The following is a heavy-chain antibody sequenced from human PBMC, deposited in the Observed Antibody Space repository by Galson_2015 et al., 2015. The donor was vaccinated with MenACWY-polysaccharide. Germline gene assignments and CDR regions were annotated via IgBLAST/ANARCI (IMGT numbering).Heavy chain of an antibody. CDR2: INSDASST. CDR1: GFTFSNNW. Sequence: SLRLSCAASGFTFSNNWIHWVRQAPGKGLVWVSRINSDASSTAYADSVKGRFTISRDNAKNTLYLQMNSLRAEDTAVYYCVGPPGRGGSGASRMDASSHASTITAAS. J-gene: IGHJ6*02. V-gene: IGHV3-74*01. D-gene: IGHD3-10*01. CDR3: VGPPGRGGSGASRMDA.